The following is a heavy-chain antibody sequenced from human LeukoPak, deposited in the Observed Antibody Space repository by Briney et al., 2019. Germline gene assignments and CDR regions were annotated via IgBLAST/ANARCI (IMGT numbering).Heavy chain of an antibody. CDR2: INHSGST. Sequence: PSETLSLTCAVYGGSFSGYYWSWIRQPPGKGLEWIGEINHSGSTNYNPSLKSRVTISVDTSKNQFSLKLSSVTAADTAVYYCARGGIAVAGFDYWGQGTLVTASS. D-gene: IGHD6-19*01. J-gene: IGHJ4*02. CDR1: GGSFSGYY. CDR3: ARGGIAVAGFDY. V-gene: IGHV4-34*01.